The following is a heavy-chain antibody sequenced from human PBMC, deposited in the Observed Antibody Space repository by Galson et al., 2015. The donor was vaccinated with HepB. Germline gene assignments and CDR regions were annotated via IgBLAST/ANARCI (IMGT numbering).Heavy chain of an antibody. CDR3: VNEDHYGRFDF. J-gene: IGHJ4*02. Sequence: ETLSLTCTVSGASISDSYWIWIRQPPGRGLEYIGHVYFTVTPKYNPSFESRVTISVDTSKSQFSLHLKSVTAADTAVYYCVNEDHYGRFDFWGQGSLVVVAP. CDR2: VYFTVTP. CDR1: GASISDSY. V-gene: IGHV4-59*01. D-gene: IGHD4-17*01.